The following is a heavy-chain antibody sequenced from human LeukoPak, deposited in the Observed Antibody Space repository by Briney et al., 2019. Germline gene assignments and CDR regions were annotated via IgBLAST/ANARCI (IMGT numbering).Heavy chain of an antibody. D-gene: IGHD6-13*01. Sequence: GGSLRLSCAASGFTFSNYAMSWVRQAPGKGLEWVSVISGSGGSTFYADSVKGRFTISRDNSKNTLYLQMNSLRAEDTAVYYCAKAEGVIAAAGRDFDYWGQGTLVTVSS. V-gene: IGHV3-23*01. CDR2: ISGSGGST. J-gene: IGHJ4*02. CDR1: GFTFSNYA. CDR3: AKAEGVIAAAGRDFDY.